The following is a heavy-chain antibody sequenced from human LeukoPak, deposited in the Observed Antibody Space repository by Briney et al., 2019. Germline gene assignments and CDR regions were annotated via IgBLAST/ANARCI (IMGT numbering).Heavy chain of an antibody. CDR1: GDSLSDMS. Sequence: ASIKVSCKVSGDSLSDMSVHWIRQAPGRGLEWMGSFDSEDGEPVYAQKFQGRLTMTEDTSTDTAYMDLSSLTFEDTAVYYCTSGNEVTLEGFALWGQGTMVSVSA. V-gene: IGHV1-24*01. J-gene: IGHJ3*01. CDR3: TSGNEVTLEGFAL. CDR2: FDSEDGEP. D-gene: IGHD2-8*01.